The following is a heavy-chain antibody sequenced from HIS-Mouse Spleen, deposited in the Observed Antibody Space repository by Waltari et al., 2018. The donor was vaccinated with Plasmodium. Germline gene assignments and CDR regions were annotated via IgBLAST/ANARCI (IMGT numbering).Heavy chain of an antibody. CDR3: ASSWYWYFDL. CDR2: IKQDGSEK. CDR1: AFTFSSSW. V-gene: IGHV3-7*01. Sequence: EVQLVESGGGLVQPGGSLRLSCAASAFTFSSSWMCWVRQAQGKGLEWVANIKQDGSEKYYVDSVKGRFTISRDNAKNSLYLQMNSLRAEDTAVYYCASSWYWYFDLWGQGTLVTVSS. J-gene: IGHJ2*01. D-gene: IGHD6-13*01.